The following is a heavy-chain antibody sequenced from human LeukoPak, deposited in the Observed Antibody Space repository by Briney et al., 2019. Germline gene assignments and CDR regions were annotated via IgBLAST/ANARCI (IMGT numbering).Heavy chain of an antibody. CDR2: ISYDGSNK. V-gene: IGHV3-30-3*01. D-gene: IGHD4-23*01. CDR3: AREVHGGNRGGNWFDP. Sequence: QPGRSLRLSCAASGFTFSSYAMHWVRQAPGKGLEWVAVISYDGSNKYYADSVKGRFTISRDNSKNTLYLQMNSLRAEDTAVYYCAREVHGGNRGGNWFDPWGQGTLVTVSS. CDR1: GFTFSSYA. J-gene: IGHJ5*02.